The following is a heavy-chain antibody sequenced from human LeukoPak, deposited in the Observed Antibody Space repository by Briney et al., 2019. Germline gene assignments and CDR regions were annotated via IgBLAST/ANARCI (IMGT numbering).Heavy chain of an antibody. Sequence: GGSLRLSCAASGFTFSSYWMSWVRQAPGKGLEWVANIKQDGSEKYYVDSVKGRFTISRDNAKNSLYLQMNSLRAEDTAVYYCARDLGSYYDFWSGYPYYFDYWGQGTLVTVSS. D-gene: IGHD3-3*01. CDR2: IKQDGSEK. CDR1: GFTFSSYW. CDR3: ARDLGSYYDFWSGYPYYFDY. J-gene: IGHJ4*02. V-gene: IGHV3-7*01.